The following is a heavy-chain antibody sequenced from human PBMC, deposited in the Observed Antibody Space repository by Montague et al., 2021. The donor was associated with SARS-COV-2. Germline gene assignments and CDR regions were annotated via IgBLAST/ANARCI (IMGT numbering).Heavy chain of an antibody. CDR2: IYYTGST. V-gene: IGHV4-39*01. J-gene: IGHJ3*02. D-gene: IGHD3-22*01. Sequence: SETLSLTCTVSGGSISSSSYYWGWIRQPPGNGLEWLVSIYYTGSTYSNPSLKSRVTISVDTSKNQFSLKLSSVTAAHTAVYYCARHGYYETYDAFDIWGQGIMVPVSS. CDR1: GGSISSSSYY. CDR3: ARHGYYETYDAFDI.